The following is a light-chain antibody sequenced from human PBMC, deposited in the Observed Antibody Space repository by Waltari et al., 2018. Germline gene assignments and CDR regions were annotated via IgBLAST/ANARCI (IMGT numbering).Light chain of an antibody. Sequence: TVLTQSPATLSVSPGQRATLSCRASQSLTNYLAWYQQKPGQAPRLLISDASTRATGIPARFTGSGSGTEFTLTISSLQSEDIAVYYCQQYGSWPLTFGGGTKVEIK. CDR3: QQYGSWPLT. J-gene: IGKJ4*01. CDR2: DAS. V-gene: IGKV3-15*01. CDR1: QSLTNY.